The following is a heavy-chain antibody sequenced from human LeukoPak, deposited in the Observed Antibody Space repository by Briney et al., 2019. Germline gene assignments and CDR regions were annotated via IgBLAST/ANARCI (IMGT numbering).Heavy chain of an antibody. CDR3: ARSHGAY. V-gene: IGHV5-51*01. D-gene: IGHD4-17*01. CDR1: GYSFTSYW. CDR2: THPGDSTT. J-gene: IGHJ4*02. Sequence: GESLKISCKASGYSFTSYWIAWVRQMPGEGLGWMGITHPGDSTTRYSPSFQGQVTISADKSINTAYLQWSSLRASDTAMYYCARSHGAYWGQGTLVTVSS.